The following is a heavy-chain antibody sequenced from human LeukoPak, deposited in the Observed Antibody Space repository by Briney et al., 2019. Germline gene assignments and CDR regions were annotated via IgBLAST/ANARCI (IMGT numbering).Heavy chain of an antibody. CDR3: ARVPFTVQQLVFPTRGGEFDY. CDR1: DGSISTSSYY. D-gene: IGHD6-13*01. V-gene: IGHV4-39*02. Sequence: SETLSLTCSVSDGSISTSSYYWGWIRQTPGKGLEWIASVYYRGSTYYNPSLKSRVTISVDTSKNQFSLKLSSVTAADTAVYYCARVPFTVQQLVFPTRGGEFDYWGQGTLVAVSS. CDR2: VYYRGST. J-gene: IGHJ4*02.